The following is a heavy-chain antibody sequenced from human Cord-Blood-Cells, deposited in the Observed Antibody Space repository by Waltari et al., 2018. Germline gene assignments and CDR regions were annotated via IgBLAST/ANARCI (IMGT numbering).Heavy chain of an antibody. D-gene: IGHD2-15*01. Sequence: QVQLVQSGAEVTKPASSGKVSCKASGGTFSSYAIHWVRQAPGQGLAWVAVISYDGSNKYYADSVKGRFTISRDNSKNTLYLQMNSLRAEDTAVYYCARAIVVVVPWVDYWGQGTLVTVSS. CDR3: ARAIVVVVPWVDY. V-gene: IGHV3-30-3*01. CDR1: GGTFSSYA. J-gene: IGHJ4*02. CDR2: ISYDGSNK.